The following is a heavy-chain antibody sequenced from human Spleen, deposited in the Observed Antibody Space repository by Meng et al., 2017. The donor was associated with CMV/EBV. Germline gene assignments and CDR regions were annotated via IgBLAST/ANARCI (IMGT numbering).Heavy chain of an antibody. CDR1: GFSLSTSGVG. V-gene: IGHV2-5*02. Sequence: LKEPGPTLVTPTQTLTLTCTFSGFSLSTSGVGVGWIRQPPGKALEWLALIYWDDDKRYSPSLKSRLTITKDTSKNQVVLTMTNMDPVDTATYYCAHSADYYDSSGKGYFDYWGQGTLVTVSS. CDR3: AHSADYYDSSGKGYFDY. J-gene: IGHJ4*02. CDR2: IYWDDDK. D-gene: IGHD3-22*01.